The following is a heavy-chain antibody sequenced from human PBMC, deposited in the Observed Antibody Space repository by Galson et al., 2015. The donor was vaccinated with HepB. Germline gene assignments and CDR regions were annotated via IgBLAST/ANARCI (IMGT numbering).Heavy chain of an antibody. Sequence: SVKVSCKASGSTFSAYGFTWVRQARGQGLEWMGHINSYDENPKYAQKFQDRVTMTKDKFTETVYMELRSLRFDDTAVYYCARDISVTGLVLGSDLWGQGTLVTVSS. CDR2: INSYDENP. CDR1: GSTFSAYG. D-gene: IGHD6-19*01. CDR3: ARDISVTGLVLGSDL. J-gene: IGHJ3*01. V-gene: IGHV1-18*01.